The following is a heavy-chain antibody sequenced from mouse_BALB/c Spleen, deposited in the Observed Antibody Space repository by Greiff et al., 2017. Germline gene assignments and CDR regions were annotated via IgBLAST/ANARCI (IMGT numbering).Heavy chain of an antibody. CDR2: ISSGGST. CDR3: ARGGDYDYGVGYAMDY. J-gene: IGHJ4*01. CDR1: GFTFSSYA. V-gene: IGHV5-6-5*01. Sequence: EVKVEESGGGLVKPGGSLKLSCAASGFTFSSYAMSWVRQTPEKRLEWVASISSGGSTYYPASVKGRFTISRDNARNILYLQMSSLRSEDTAMYYCARGGDYDYGVGYAMDYWGQGTSVTVSS. D-gene: IGHD2-4*01.